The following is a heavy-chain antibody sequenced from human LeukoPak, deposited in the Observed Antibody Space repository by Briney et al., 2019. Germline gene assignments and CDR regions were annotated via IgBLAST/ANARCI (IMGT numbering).Heavy chain of an antibody. Sequence: GGSLRLSCAASGITFSSYAMSWVRQAPGKGLEWVSAISGSGGSTYYADSVKGRFTISRDNSKNTLYLQMNSLRAEDTAVYYCAKDPRGGSYYDYWGQGTLVTVSS. J-gene: IGHJ4*02. D-gene: IGHD1-26*01. CDR2: ISGSGGST. CDR1: GITFSSYA. V-gene: IGHV3-23*01. CDR3: AKDPRGGSYYDY.